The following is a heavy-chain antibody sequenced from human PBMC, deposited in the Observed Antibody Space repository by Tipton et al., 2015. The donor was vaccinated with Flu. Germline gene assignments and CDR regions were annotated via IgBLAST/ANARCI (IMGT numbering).Heavy chain of an antibody. V-gene: IGHV3-30*04. CDR2: ISYDGSNK. J-gene: IGHJ4*02. D-gene: IGHD1-26*01. Sequence: QLVQSGGGVVQPGRSLRLSCAASGFTFSSYAMHWVRQAPGKGLEWVAVISYDGSNKYYADSVKGRFTISRDNSKNTLYLQMNSLRAEDTAVYYCARGWELLARYFDYLGQGTLVTVSS. CDR3: ARGWELLARYFDY. CDR1: GFTFSSYA.